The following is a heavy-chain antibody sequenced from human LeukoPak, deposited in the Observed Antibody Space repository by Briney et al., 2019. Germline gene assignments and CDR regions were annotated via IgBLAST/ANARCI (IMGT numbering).Heavy chain of an antibody. Sequence: GGSLRLSCAASGFTFTRFWLTWVRQSPGKGLEWVANINPDGTKTTYVDSVEGRFAISRDNARNSVFLLMTSLRAEDTAVYYCTRETWFIGNWGQGTLVTVSS. CDR2: INPDGTKT. D-gene: IGHD2-8*02. J-gene: IGHJ4*02. V-gene: IGHV3-7*01. CDR1: GFTFTRFW. CDR3: TRETWFIGN.